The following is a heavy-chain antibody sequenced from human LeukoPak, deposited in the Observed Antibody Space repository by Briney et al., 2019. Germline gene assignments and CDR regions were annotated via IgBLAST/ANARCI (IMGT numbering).Heavy chain of an antibody. V-gene: IGHV4-61*02. CDR2: IYTSGST. CDR3: ARDPYYDRYGMDV. Sequence: PSETLSLTCTVSGGSISSGSYYWSWIRQPAGKGLEWIGRIYTSGSTNYNPSLKSRVTISVDTSKNQFSLKLSSATAADTAVYYCARDPYYDRYGMDVWGQGTTVTVSS. CDR1: GGSISSGSYY. D-gene: IGHD3-3*01. J-gene: IGHJ6*02.